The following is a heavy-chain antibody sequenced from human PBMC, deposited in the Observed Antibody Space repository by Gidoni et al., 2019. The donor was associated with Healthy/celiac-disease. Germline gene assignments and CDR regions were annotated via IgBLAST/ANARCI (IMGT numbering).Heavy chain of an antibody. Sequence: EVQLVESGGGLVKPGGSLRLSCAASGFTFSSYSMNWVRQAPGKGLEWVSSISSSSSYIYYADSVKGRFTISRDNAKNSLYLQMNSLRAEDTAVYYCARDRSYSSFRRIAYFDYWGQGTLVTVSS. V-gene: IGHV3-21*01. D-gene: IGHD6-6*01. CDR3: ARDRSYSSFRRIAYFDY. CDR2: ISSSSSYI. J-gene: IGHJ4*02. CDR1: GFTFSSYS.